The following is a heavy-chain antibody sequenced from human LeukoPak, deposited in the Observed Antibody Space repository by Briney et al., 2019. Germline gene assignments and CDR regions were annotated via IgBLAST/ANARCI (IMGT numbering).Heavy chain of an antibody. CDR2: IWYDGSNK. V-gene: IGHV3-33*01. CDR1: GFTFSSYG. D-gene: IGHD6-19*01. CDR3: ARGLERGSGWPPGYYYYYGMDV. J-gene: IGHJ6*02. Sequence: GSLRLSCAASGFTFSSYGMHWVRQAPGKGLEWVAVIWYDGSNKYYADSVKGRFTISRDNSKNTLYLQMNSLRAEDTAVYYCARGLERGSGWPPGYYYYYGMDVWGQGTTVTVSS.